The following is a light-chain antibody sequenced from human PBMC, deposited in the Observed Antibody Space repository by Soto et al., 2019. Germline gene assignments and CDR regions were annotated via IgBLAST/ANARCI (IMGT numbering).Light chain of an antibody. Sequence: DIVMTQSPATLPVSPGXRATLSCRASQSVSSNLAWYQQKPGQAPRFLIYGASTRATGIPARFSGSGSGTEFTLTISSLQSEDFAVYYCQQHDNWPLTFGGGTKVDIK. CDR3: QQHDNWPLT. CDR2: GAS. V-gene: IGKV3-15*01. J-gene: IGKJ4*01. CDR1: QSVSSN.